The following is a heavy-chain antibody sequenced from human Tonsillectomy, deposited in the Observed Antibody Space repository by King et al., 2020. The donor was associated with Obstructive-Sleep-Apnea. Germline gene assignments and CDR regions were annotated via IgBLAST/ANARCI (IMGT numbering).Heavy chain of an antibody. V-gene: IGHV3-30*02. CDR2: IRYDGSNK. CDR3: AKGLSNYYYDSSGYHDAFDI. Sequence: HVQLVESGGGVVQPGRSLRLSCAASRFTFSSYGMHWVRQAPGKGLEWVAFIRYDGSNKYYADSVKGRFTISRDNSKNTLHLQMNSLSGEDTAVYYCAKGLSNYYYDSSGYHDAFDIWGQGTMVTVSS. D-gene: IGHD3-22*01. J-gene: IGHJ3*02. CDR1: RFTFSSYG.